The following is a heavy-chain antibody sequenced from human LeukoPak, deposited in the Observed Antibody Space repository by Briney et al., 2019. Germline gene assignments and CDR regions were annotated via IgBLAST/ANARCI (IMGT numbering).Heavy chain of an antibody. CDR3: ARDYGDYAPYDAFDI. CDR1: GGTFSSYA. Sequence: SVKVSCKASGGTFSSYAISWVRQAPGQGLEWMGGIIPIFGTANHAQKFQGRVTITADESTSTAYMELSSLRSEDTAVYYCARDYGDYAPYDAFDIWGQGTMVTVSS. CDR2: IIPIFGTA. J-gene: IGHJ3*02. V-gene: IGHV1-69*13. D-gene: IGHD4-17*01.